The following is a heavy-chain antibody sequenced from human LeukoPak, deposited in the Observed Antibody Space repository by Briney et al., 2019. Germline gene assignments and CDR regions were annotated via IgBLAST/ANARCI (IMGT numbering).Heavy chain of an antibody. J-gene: IGHJ3*02. Sequence: GGSLRLSCAASGFTFSSYAMSWVRQAPGKGLEWVSAISGSGGSTYYADSVKGRFTISIDNSKNTLYLQMNSLRAEDTAVYYCARGMYYYDSSGDLSRGAFDIWGQGTMVTVSS. CDR2: ISGSGGST. V-gene: IGHV3-23*01. CDR1: GFTFSSYA. CDR3: ARGMYYYDSSGDLSRGAFDI. D-gene: IGHD3-22*01.